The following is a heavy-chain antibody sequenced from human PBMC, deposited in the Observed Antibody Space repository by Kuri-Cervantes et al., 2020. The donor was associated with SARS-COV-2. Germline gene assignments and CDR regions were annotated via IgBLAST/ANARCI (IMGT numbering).Heavy chain of an antibody. Sequence: ASVKVSCKASGYTFTGYYMHWVRQAPGQGLEWMGWINPNSGGTNYAQKFQGRVTMTRDTSISTAYMELSRLRSDDTAVYYCARGGSGWSPYYYYYMAVWGKGNTV. CDR1: GYTFTGYY. J-gene: IGHJ6*03. V-gene: IGHV1-2*02. D-gene: IGHD6-19*01. CDR3: ARGGSGWSPYYYYYMAV. CDR2: INPNSGGT.